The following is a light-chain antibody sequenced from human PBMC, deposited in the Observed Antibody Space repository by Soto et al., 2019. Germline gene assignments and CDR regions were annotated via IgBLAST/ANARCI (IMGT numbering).Light chain of an antibody. CDR2: DTS. V-gene: IGKV3-11*01. Sequence: EIVLKHYPATLCSSPGERATRSFRASQSVSNKLAWYQHKPGQAPRLLIYDTSSRATGIPARFSGSGSGTEFTLTISSLEPEDFAVYYCHQRKSWPRTFGQG. CDR1: QSVSNK. J-gene: IGKJ1*01. CDR3: HQRKSWPRT.